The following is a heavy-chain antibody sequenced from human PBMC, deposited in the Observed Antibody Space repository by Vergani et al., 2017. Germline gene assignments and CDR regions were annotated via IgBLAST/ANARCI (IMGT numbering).Heavy chain of an antibody. V-gene: IGHV1-8*01. CDR2: MNPNSGNT. CDR1: GYTFTSYD. CDR3: ARGLWDYGDYYFDY. D-gene: IGHD4-17*01. J-gene: IGHJ4*02. Sequence: QVQLVPSGAEVKKPGASVKVSCKASGYTFTSYDINWVRQATGQGLEWMGWMNPNSGNTGYAQKFQGRVTMTRNTSISTAYMELSSLRSEDTAVYYCARGLWDYGDYYFDYWGQGTLVTVSS.